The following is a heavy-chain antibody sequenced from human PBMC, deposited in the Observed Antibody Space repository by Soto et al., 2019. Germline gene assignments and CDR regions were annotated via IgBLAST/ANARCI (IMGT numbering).Heavy chain of an antibody. CDR3: ARGFCSGSNCDCTY. CDR2: ISTTGTTT. J-gene: IGHJ4*02. CDR1: GFTFRNYN. D-gene: IGHD2-15*01. V-gene: IGHV3-48*01. Sequence: GGSLRLSCEASGFTFRNYNMNWVRQAPGKGLEWVSHISTTGTTTYYADSVRGRFTISRDNAKNALYLQMNSLRVEDTAVYYCARGFCSGSNCDCTYWSQGTLVTLSS.